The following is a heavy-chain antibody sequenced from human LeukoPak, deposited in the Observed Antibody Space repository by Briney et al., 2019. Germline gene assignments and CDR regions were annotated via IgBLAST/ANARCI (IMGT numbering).Heavy chain of an antibody. CDR1: RYTFTGYY. Sequence: GASVKVSCKASRYTFTGYYMHWVRQAPGQGLEWMGWINPNSGGTNYAQKFQGRVTVTRDTSISTAYMELSRLRSDDTAVYYCARDRRSVLLWFGESENWFDPWGQGTLVTVSS. V-gene: IGHV1-2*02. CDR3: ARDRRSVLLWFGESENWFDP. D-gene: IGHD3-10*01. J-gene: IGHJ5*02. CDR2: INPNSGGT.